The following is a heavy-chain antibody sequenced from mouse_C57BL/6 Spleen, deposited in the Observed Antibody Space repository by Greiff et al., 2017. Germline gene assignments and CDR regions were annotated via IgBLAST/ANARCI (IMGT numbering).Heavy chain of an antibody. CDR1: GYTFTSYW. V-gene: IGHV1-52*01. CDR2: IYPSDSAT. J-gene: IGHJ2*01. D-gene: IGHD3-2*02. Sequence: QVQLQQPGAELVRPGSSVKLSCKASGYTFTSYWMHWVKQRPIQGLEWIGNIYPSDSATHYNQKFKDKATLTVDKSSSTAYMQLSSLTTEDSAVYYCARKTAQALYFDYWGQGTTLTVSS. CDR3: ARKTAQALYFDY.